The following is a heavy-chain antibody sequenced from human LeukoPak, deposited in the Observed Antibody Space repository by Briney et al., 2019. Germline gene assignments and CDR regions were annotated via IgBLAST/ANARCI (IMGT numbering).Heavy chain of an antibody. J-gene: IGHJ4*02. CDR2: IQEDGSAQ. CDR3: ARVAYGDRY. V-gene: IGHV3-7*01. D-gene: IGHD4-17*01. Sequence: AGGSLRLSCAASGFTFSSYSMNWVRQAPGKGLEWVGNIQEDGSAQYYVDSVKGRFTISRDNAKNSLYLQMNSLRVDDTAVYYCARVAYGDRYWGQGTLVTVSS. CDR1: GFTFSSYS.